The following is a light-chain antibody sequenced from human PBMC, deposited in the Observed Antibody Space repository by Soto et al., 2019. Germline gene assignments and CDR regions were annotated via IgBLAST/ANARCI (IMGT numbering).Light chain of an antibody. J-gene: IGKJ2*01. CDR3: QQYHNWPPQDT. CDR1: QSVASN. CDR2: GAS. V-gene: IGKV3-15*01. Sequence: ESVMTQSPASLSVSPGDGATLSCRASQSVASNVAWYQQKPGQSPRLLIHGASTRAAGVPARFSGSGSGTDFTLTISSLQSEDFAVYYCQQYHNWPPQDTFGQGTKRQIK.